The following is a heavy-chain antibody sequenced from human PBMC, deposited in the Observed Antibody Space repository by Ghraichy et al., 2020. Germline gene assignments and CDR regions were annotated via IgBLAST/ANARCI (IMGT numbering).Heavy chain of an antibody. CDR3: ARHRPVAGTSYYFDY. Sequence: SETLSLTCTVSGGSISSSSYYWGWIRQPPGKGLEWIGSIYYSGSTYYNPSLKSRVTISVDTSKNQFSLKLSSVTAADTAVYYCARHRPVAGTSYYFDYWGQGTLVTVSS. V-gene: IGHV4-39*01. J-gene: IGHJ4*02. D-gene: IGHD6-19*01. CDR2: IYYSGST. CDR1: GGSISSSSYY.